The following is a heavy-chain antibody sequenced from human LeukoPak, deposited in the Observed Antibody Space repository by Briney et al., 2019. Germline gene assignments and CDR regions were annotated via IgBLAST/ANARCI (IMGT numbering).Heavy chain of an antibody. D-gene: IGHD3-16*01. CDR3: ARDPGDPDAFDI. J-gene: IGHJ3*02. V-gene: IGHV1-2*02. CDR2: INPNSGGT. Sequence: ASVTVSCKASGYTFTGYYMHWVRQAPGQGLEWMGWINPNSGGTNYAQKFQGRVTMTRDTSISTAYMELSRLRSDDTAVYYCARDPGDPDAFDIWGQGTMVTVSS. CDR1: GYTFTGYY.